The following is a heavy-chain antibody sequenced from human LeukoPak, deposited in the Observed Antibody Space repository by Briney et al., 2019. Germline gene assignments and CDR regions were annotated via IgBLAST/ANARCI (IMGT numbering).Heavy chain of an antibody. J-gene: IGHJ5*02. D-gene: IGHD3-16*02. CDR3: ARSYYVWGSYRNNWFDP. V-gene: IGHV4-61*02. Sequence: PSQTLSLTCTVSGGSISSGSYYWSWIRQPAGKGLEWIGRIYTSGSTNYNPSLNSRVTISVDTSKKQSSLKLSSVTAAAPAVYYCARSYYVWGSYRNNWFDPWGQGTLVTVSS. CDR1: GGSISSGSYY. CDR2: IYTSGST.